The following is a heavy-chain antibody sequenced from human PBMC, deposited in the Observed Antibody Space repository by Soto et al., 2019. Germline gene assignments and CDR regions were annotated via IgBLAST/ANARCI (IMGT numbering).Heavy chain of an antibody. Sequence: GWSVRLSCAASGFTFTRYSMNWVRQAPGQGLEWVSSISSTTNYIYYGDSMKGRFTISRDNAKNSLYLEMNSLRAEDTAVYYCGKERRHSGLFGCSYWGQAMMVTVAS. J-gene: IGHJ4*02. CDR3: GKERRHSGLFGCSY. CDR2: ISSTTNYI. CDR1: GFTFTRYS. D-gene: IGHD3-10*02. V-gene: IGHV3-21*06.